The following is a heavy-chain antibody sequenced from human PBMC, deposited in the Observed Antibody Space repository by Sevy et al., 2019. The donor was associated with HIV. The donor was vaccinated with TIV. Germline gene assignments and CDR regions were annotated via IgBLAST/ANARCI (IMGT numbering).Heavy chain of an antibody. V-gene: IGHV3-23*01. CDR2: ITAGGVIT. J-gene: IGHJ4*02. CDR3: VVGTIQHFDY. Sequence: GGSLRLSCAASGFTFNNYAMSWVRQDPGKGLEWISVITAGGVITYSVDSVRGRFTISRDNSKNMLYLQMNSLRAEDTATYYWVVGTIQHFDYWGQGTRVTVSS. D-gene: IGHD1-26*01. CDR1: GFTFNNYA.